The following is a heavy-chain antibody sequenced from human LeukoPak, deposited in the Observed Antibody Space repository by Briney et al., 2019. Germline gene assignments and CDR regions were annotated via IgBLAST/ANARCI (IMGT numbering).Heavy chain of an antibody. V-gene: IGHV4-31*03. CDR1: GGSISSGGYY. Sequence: SETLSLTCTVSGGSISSGGYYWSWIRQHPGKGLEWIGYIYYSGSTYYNPSLKSRVTISVDTSKNQFSLKLSSVIAADTAVYYCARAEPSSGYYYFDYWGQGTLVTVSS. J-gene: IGHJ4*02. CDR2: IYYSGST. D-gene: IGHD3-22*01. CDR3: ARAEPSSGYYYFDY.